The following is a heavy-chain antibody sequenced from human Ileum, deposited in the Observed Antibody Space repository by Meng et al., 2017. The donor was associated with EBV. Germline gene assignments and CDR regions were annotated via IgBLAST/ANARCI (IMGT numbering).Heavy chain of an antibody. Sequence: QLRRSVHEMVGPRALWSVTSGASGNSLGNEHVCCQLRPSPERWQELVWVRPHTRDPNYNPSLQSRIIISVDKSNNHSSLRLSAVTAADTAVYYCASNGAFSLDHWGQGTLVTVSS. CDR1: GNSLGNEHV. CDR2: RPHTRDP. J-gene: IGHJ4*02. V-gene: IGHV4-4*03. D-gene: IGHD2-8*01. CDR3: ASNGAFSLDH.